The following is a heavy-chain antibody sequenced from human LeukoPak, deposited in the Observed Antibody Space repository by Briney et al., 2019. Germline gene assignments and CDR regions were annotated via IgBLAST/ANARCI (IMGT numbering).Heavy chain of an antibody. J-gene: IGHJ3*01. Sequence: GGSLRLSCAASGFTFSDYTMNWVRQAPGKGLEWVSSVSSSSNYIYYADSVKGRFTVSRDNAKSSLSLQMNSLTAEDTAVYFCARDGYNSANGIDVWGQGTMVTVSS. CDR3: ARDGYNSANGIDV. D-gene: IGHD1-1*01. CDR2: VSSSSNYI. CDR1: GFTFSDYT. V-gene: IGHV3-21*01.